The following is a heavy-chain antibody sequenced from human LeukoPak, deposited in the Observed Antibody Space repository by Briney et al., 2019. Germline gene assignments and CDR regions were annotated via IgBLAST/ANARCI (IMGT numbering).Heavy chain of an antibody. V-gene: IGHV3-21*01. D-gene: IGHD3-22*01. Sequence: GGSLRLSCAASGFTFSSYSMNWVRQAPGKGLEWVSSISSSSSYIYYADSVKGRFTISGDNAKNSLYLQMNSLRAEDTAVYYCARVTYYYDSSGYYDYFDYWGQGTLVTVSS. CDR3: ARVTYYYDSSGYYDYFDY. J-gene: IGHJ4*02. CDR2: ISSSSSYI. CDR1: GFTFSSYS.